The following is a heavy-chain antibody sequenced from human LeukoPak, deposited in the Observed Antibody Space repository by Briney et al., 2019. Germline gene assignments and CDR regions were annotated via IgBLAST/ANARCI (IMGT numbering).Heavy chain of an antibody. CDR1: GFTFSSYW. CDR3: ARVKAEQQLAYYFDY. D-gene: IGHD6-13*01. CDR2: IKQDGSEK. J-gene: IGHJ4*02. V-gene: IGHV3-7*01. Sequence: GGSLRLSCAASGFTFSSYWMSWVRQAPGKGLEWVANIKQDGSEKYYVDSVKGRFTISRDNAKNSLYLQMNSLRAEDTAVYYCARVKAEQQLAYYFDYWGQETLVTVSS.